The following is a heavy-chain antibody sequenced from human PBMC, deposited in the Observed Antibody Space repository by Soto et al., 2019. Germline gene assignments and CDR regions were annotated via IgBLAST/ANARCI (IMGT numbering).Heavy chain of an antibody. Sequence: GASVKVSFKASGYSFTNNDVTWVRQATGQGLECMGWMNPGSGDTGYAQKFQGRVTMTRDISIATAYMELSSLRSDDTAIYYCARMATFGSLNWFDPWGQGTLVTVSS. CDR2: MNPGSGDT. CDR1: GYSFTNND. D-gene: IGHD3-16*01. J-gene: IGHJ5*02. V-gene: IGHV1-8*01. CDR3: ARMATFGSLNWFDP.